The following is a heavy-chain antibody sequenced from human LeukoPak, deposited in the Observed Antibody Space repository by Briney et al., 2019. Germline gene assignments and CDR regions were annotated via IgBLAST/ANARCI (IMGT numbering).Heavy chain of an antibody. CDR3: ARGPVVVPAAIDY. V-gene: IGHV4-4*02. J-gene: IGHJ4*02. CDR2: IYHSGST. Sequence: SETLSLTCAVSGGSISSSNWWSRVRQPPGKGLEWIGEIYHSGSTNYNPSLKSRVTISVDKSKNQFSLKLSSVTAADTAVYYCARGPVVVPAAIDYWGQGTLVTVSS. CDR1: GGSISSSNW. D-gene: IGHD2-2*01.